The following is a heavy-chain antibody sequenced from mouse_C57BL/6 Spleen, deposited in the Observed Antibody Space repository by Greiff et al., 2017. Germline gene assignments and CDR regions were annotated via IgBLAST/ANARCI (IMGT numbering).Heavy chain of an antibody. Sequence: VQLQQSGPELVKPGASVKISCKASGYAFSSSWMNWVKQRPGKGLEWIGRIYPGDGDTNYNGKFKGKATLTADKSSSTAYMQLSSLTSEDSAVYFCASPYPYWGQGTLVTVSA. CDR2: IYPGDGDT. CDR1: GYAFSSSW. D-gene: IGHD2-10*01. V-gene: IGHV1-82*01. J-gene: IGHJ3*01. CDR3: ASPYPY.